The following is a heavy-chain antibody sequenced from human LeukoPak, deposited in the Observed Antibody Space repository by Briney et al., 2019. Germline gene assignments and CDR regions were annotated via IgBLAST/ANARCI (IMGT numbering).Heavy chain of an antibody. CDR2: INWNGATT. J-gene: IGHJ3*01. V-gene: IGHV3-20*04. CDR3: ARRETLGTSPDCFDV. CDR1: GFTFDDHV. Sequence: GGSLRLSCAASGFTFDDHVMVWVRQAPGKGLEWVSGINWNGATTGYADPVKGRFTISRDNVRNSLYLQMDSLRAEDTPLSFCARRETLGTSPDCFDVWGPGTMVTVSS. D-gene: IGHD7-27*01.